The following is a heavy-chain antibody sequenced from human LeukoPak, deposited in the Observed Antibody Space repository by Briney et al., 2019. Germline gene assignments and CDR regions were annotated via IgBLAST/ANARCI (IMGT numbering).Heavy chain of an antibody. J-gene: IGHJ3*02. CDR1: GGSINNY. Sequence: SETLSLTCTVSGGSINNYWSWIRQPAGKGLEWIGRIYTRGSTNYNPSLKSRVTMSVDTSKNQFSLKLSSVTAADTAVYYCARGRYCSADICSGGDAFDIWGQGTVVSVSS. CDR2: IYTRGST. V-gene: IGHV4-4*07. CDR3: ARGRYCSADICSGGDAFDI. D-gene: IGHD2-15*01.